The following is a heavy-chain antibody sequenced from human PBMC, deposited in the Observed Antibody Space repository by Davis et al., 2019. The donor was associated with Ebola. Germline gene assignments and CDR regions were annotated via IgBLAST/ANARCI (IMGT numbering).Heavy chain of an antibody. CDR1: GFTFSMYW. D-gene: IGHD3-16*01. V-gene: IGHV3-74*01. CDR3: GRVIMIPGIGMDV. J-gene: IGHJ6*02. CDR2: TTNDGGHT. Sequence: PGGSLRLSCAASGFTFSMYWMYWVRQAPGKGLVWVARTTNDGGHTSYAESVKGRFTMFRDNAKNTLYLQMNSLRAEDTAVYYCGRVIMIPGIGMDVWGQGTTVTVSS.